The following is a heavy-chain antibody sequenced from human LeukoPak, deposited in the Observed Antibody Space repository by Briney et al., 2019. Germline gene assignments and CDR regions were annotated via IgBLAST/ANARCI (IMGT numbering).Heavy chain of an antibody. J-gene: IGHJ5*02. V-gene: IGHV4-34*01. Sequence: PSETLSLTCAVYGGSFSGYYWSWIRQPPGKGLEWIGEINHSGSTNYNPSLKSRVTMSVDTSKNQFSLKLSSVTAADTAVYYCARARRRFDPWGQGTLVTVSS. CDR2: INHSGST. CDR3: ARARRRFDP. CDR1: GGSFSGYY.